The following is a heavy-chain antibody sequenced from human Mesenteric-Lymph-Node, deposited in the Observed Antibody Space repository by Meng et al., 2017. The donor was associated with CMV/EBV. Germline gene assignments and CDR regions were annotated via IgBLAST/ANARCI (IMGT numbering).Heavy chain of an antibody. CDR2: IYYSGST. CDR3: ARGRGSGSYYFDY. J-gene: IGHJ4*02. D-gene: IGHD3-10*01. V-gene: IGHV4-30-4*08. Sequence: SETLSLTCTVSGGSISSGGYYWTWIRQHPGKGLEWIGYIYYSGSTYYNPSLKSRVTISVDTSKNQFSLKLSSVTAADTAVYYCARGRGSGSYYFDYWGQGTPVTVSS. CDR1: GGSISSGGYY.